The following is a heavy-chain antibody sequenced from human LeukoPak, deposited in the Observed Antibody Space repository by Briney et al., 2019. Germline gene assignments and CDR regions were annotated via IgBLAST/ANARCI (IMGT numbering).Heavy chain of an antibody. Sequence: NPSETLSLTCTVSGGSISSYYWSWIRQPPGKGLVWIGYFYYSGSTNYNPSLKSRVTISVDTSKNQFSLKLSSVTAADTAVYYCAGTPPNYYYYGMDVWGQGTTVTVSS. D-gene: IGHD2-15*01. V-gene: IGHV4-59*01. CDR3: AGTPPNYYYYGMDV. CDR1: GGSISSYY. CDR2: FYYSGST. J-gene: IGHJ6*02.